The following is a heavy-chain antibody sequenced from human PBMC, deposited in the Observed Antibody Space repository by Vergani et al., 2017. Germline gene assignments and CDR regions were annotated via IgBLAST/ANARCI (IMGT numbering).Heavy chain of an antibody. CDR1: GGSITNNF. Sequence: QVQLQESGPGLVKPSETLTLTCTVSGGSITNNFLSWIRRPPGKGLEWIGYIHHSGATNSKSSLRSRVSISIDTSKSSFSLRLSSVTTADTAMYYCARDTFXFDSENYDDVFDSWGQETMVIVSS. CDR2: IHHSGAT. CDR3: ARDTFXFDSENYDDVFDS. D-gene: IGHD3-16*01. J-gene: IGHJ3*02. V-gene: IGHV4-59*01.